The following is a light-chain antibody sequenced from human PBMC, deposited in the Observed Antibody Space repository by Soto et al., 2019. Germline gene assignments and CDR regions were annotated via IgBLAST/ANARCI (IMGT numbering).Light chain of an antibody. J-gene: IGKJ1*01. CDR3: QKYNNWPRT. CDR2: GAS. Sequence: EIGLAQSAGTLSLSPGERATLSSRASQSVSNNYLAWYTQKPGQAPRILIYGASNRATGIPDRFSGSGSGTEFTLTISSLQSEDFAVYYCQKYNNWPRTFGQGTKVDIK. CDR1: QSVSNN. V-gene: IGKV3D-15*01.